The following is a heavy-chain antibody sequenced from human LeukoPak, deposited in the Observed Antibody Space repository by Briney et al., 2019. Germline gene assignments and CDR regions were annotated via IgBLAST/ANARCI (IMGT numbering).Heavy chain of an antibody. CDR1: GGTFSSYA. D-gene: IGHD4-17*01. J-gene: IGHJ4*02. CDR3: AKDRYTVTTRYYFDY. CDR2: IIPIFGTA. V-gene: IGHV1-69*13. Sequence: SVKVSCKASGGTFSSYAISWVRQAPGQGLEWMGGIIPIFGTANYAQKFQGRVTITADESTSTAYMELSSLRSEDTAVYYCAKDRYTVTTRYYFDYWGQGTLVTVSS.